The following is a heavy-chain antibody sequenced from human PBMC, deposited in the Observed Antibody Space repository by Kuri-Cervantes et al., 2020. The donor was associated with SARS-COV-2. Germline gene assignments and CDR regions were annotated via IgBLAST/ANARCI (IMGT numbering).Heavy chain of an antibody. CDR3: ARVMLLNSMIVVVHGFDI. CDR2: IGSDSAYR. V-gene: IGHV3-21*04. Sequence: GESLKISCVASGFTLRSYTVQWVRQPPGKGLEWVSSIGSDSAYRYTAETVKGRFTISRDNSKNTLYLQMNSLRAEDTAVYYCARVMLLNSMIVVVHGFDIWGQGTMVTVSS. J-gene: IGHJ3*02. CDR1: GFTLRSYT. D-gene: IGHD3-22*01.